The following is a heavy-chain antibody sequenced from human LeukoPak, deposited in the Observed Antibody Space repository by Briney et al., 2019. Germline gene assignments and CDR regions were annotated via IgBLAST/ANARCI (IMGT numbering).Heavy chain of an antibody. CDR3: ARDVNVLRYFDWLSPVDY. V-gene: IGHV3-7*01. CDR2: IKQDGSEK. CDR1: GSTFSSYW. J-gene: IGHJ4*02. Sequence: PGGSLRLSCAASGSTFSSYWMSWVRQAPGKGLEWVANIKQDGSEKYYVDSVKGRFTISRDNAKNSLYLQMNSLRAEDTAVYYCARDVNVLRYFDWLSPVDYWGQGTLVTVSS. D-gene: IGHD3-9*01.